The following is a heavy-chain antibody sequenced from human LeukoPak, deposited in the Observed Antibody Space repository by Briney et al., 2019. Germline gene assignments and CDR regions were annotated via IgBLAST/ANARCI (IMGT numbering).Heavy chain of an antibody. CDR1: GGTFTSYG. CDR2: ISAYDGNT. V-gene: IGHV1-18*01. J-gene: IGHJ4*02. D-gene: IGHD4-17*01. CDR3: ARVMTTVLSDDY. Sequence: ASVKVSCKASGGTFTSYGISWVRQAPGQGLEWMGWISAYDGNTNYAQKLQGRVTMTTDTSTSTAYMELRSLRSDDTAVYYCARVMTTVLSDDYWGQGTLVTVSS.